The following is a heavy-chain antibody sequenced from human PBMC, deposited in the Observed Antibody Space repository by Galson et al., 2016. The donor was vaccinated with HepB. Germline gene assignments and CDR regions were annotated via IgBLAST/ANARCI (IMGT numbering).Heavy chain of an antibody. CDR3: VKDVVFGGLGGFDV. Sequence: SLRLSCAASGFIFDDYAMHWVRQPPGKGLEWVASISWNGGNIDYADSVKGRFTISRDSAKSSLYLQMTSLRVDDTASYYCVKDVVFGGLGGFDVWGQGAMVIVSS. V-gene: IGHV3-9*01. CDR2: ISWNGGNI. CDR1: GFIFDDYA. D-gene: IGHD3-10*01. J-gene: IGHJ3*01.